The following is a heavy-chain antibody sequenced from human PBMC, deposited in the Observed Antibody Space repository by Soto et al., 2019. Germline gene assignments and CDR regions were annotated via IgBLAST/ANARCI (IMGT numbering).Heavy chain of an antibody. CDR3: ARGGNLGYCISTSCYAGWFDP. CDR2: IWYDGSNK. D-gene: IGHD2-2*01. J-gene: IGHJ5*02. Sequence: GGSLRLSCAGSGFIFGSYGMHWVRQAPGKGLEWVAVIWYDGSNKYYADSVKGRFTISRDNSKNTLYLQMNSLRAEDTAVYYCARGGNLGYCISTSCYAGWFDPWGQGTLVTVSS. CDR1: GFIFGSYG. V-gene: IGHV3-33*08.